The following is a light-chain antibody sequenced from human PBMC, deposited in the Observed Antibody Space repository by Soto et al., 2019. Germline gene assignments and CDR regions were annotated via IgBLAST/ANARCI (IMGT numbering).Light chain of an antibody. J-gene: IGLJ1*01. V-gene: IGLV1-51*01. Sequence: QSVLTQPPSVSTAPGQKVIISCSGSSFNIGNNYVSWYQQLPGTAPKLLIYDNNKRPSGIPDRFSGSKSGTSATLAITGLQTADEADYYCGAWESSLNPYVFGTGTKVTVL. CDR2: DNN. CDR1: SFNIGNNY. CDR3: GAWESSLNPYV.